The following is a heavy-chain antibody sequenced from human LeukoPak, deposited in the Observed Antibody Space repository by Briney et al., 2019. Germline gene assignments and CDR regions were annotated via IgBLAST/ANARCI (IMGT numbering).Heavy chain of an antibody. J-gene: IGHJ4*02. CDR3: AAYRGAHHKTFDY. CDR2: IKEDESEK. CDR1: GFTLSSSW. D-gene: IGHD1-26*01. Sequence: GGSLRLSCAASGFTLSSSWMSWVRQAPGKGLQWVANIKEDESEKDYVDSVKGRFTISRDNAKNSLDLQMNSLRAEDTAVYYCAAYRGAHHKTFDYWGQGTLVTVSS. V-gene: IGHV3-7*03.